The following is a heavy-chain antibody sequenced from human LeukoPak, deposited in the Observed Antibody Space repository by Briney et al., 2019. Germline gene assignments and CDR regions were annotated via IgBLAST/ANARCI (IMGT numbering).Heavy chain of an antibody. CDR3: ARDLGNSGYVDY. Sequence: GRSLRLSCAASGFTFSGCAMHWVRQAPGKGLEWVAVVSNEGSKKYYADSVKGRFTISRDNSKNTLYLQMNSLRGEDTAVYYCARDLGNSGYVDYWGQGTLVTVSS. CDR1: GFTFSGCA. J-gene: IGHJ4*02. V-gene: IGHV3-30-3*01. CDR2: VSNEGSKK. D-gene: IGHD1-26*01.